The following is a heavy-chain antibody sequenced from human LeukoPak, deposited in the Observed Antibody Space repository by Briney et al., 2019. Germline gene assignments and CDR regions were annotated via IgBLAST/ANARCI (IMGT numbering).Heavy chain of an antibody. D-gene: IGHD1-14*01. CDR1: GGSFSGYY. CDR2: INHSGST. J-gene: IGHJ2*01. V-gene: IGHV4-34*01. Sequence: ASETLSLTCAVYGGSFSGYYWSWIRQPPGKGLEWIGEINHSGSTNYNPSLKSRVTISVDTSKNQFSLKLSSVTAADTAVYYCARGRSMTQRNRANWYFDLWGRGTLVTVSS. CDR3: ARGRSMTQRNRANWYFDL.